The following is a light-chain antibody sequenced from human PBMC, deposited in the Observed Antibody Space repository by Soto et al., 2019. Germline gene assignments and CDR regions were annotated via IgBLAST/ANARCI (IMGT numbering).Light chain of an antibody. J-gene: IGKJ1*01. V-gene: IGKV1-5*03. CDR1: QSISSW. CDR3: QQYNSYPRT. Sequence: DIQMAQSPSTLSASVGDRVTITCRASQSISSWLAWYQQKPGKAPKLLIYKASTLRNGVPSRFSVSASGTEFTLTISSLQPDDFPTYSCQQYNSYPRTFGHGTKVEIK. CDR2: KAS.